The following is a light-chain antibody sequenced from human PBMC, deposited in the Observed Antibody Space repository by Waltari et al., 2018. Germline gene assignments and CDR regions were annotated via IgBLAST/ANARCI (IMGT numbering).Light chain of an antibody. J-gene: IGKJ2*01. CDR2: AAS. CDR3: QQRYSTPYT. V-gene: IGKV1-39*01. CDR1: QSISSY. Sequence: DIQMTQSPSSLSASVGDRVTITCRASQSISSYLNWYQQKPGKAPKLLIYAASSLQSGVPSRFSGSGSATDLTLTISSLQPADFSTYYCQQRYSTPYTFGQGTKLEIK.